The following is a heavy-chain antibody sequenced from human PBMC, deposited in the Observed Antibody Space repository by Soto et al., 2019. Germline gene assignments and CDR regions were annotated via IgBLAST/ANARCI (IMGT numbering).Heavy chain of an antibody. CDR2: VKQDGSDR. J-gene: IGHJ4*02. CDR3: ARGRGWLHDY. V-gene: IGHV3-7*01. CDR1: GFSLSDYW. D-gene: IGHD6-19*01. Sequence: EVQLVESGGGLVQPGGSLRLSCAGSGFSLSDYWTNWVRQAPGKGLEWVAIVKQDGSDRYYVDSVKGRFTISRDNAKNALYLQMSSLRVEDTARYYCARGRGWLHDYWGQGTLVTVSS.